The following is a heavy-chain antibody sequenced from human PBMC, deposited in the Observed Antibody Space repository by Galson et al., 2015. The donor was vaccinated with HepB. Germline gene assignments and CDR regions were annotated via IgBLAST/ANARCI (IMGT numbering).Heavy chain of an antibody. CDR2: ISASGETT. J-gene: IGHJ4*02. D-gene: IGHD3/OR15-3a*01. V-gene: IGHV3-23*01. Sequence: SLRLSCAASGFTFKNYALNWVRQAPGKGLEWVSTISASGETTHYADSVRGRFVISRDNLKNTLYLQMNGLRGADTAVYYCAKDQGTVHSPFDYWGPGTLVTVSS. CDR1: GFTFKNYA. CDR3: AKDQGTVHSPFDY.